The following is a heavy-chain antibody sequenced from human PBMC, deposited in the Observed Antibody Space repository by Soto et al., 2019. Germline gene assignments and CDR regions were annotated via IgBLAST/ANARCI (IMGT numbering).Heavy chain of an antibody. CDR1: GGTFDSNA. CDR3: AGGGLTFGPGAVGGAFDI. CDR2: IIPIFGTI. J-gene: IGHJ3*02. Sequence: QVQLVQSGTEVRKPGSSVKVSCKASGGTFDSNAISWVRLAPGQGLEWMGGIIPIFGTINNAQKFQDRVTMTADEAANIVYMELSSLRFEETGIYYCAGGGLTFGPGAVGGAFDIWGQGTLVTVSS. D-gene: IGHD2-2*01. V-gene: IGHV1-69*12.